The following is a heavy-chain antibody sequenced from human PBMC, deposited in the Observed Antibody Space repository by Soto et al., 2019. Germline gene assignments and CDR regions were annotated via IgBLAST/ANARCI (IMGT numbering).Heavy chain of an antibody. CDR3: ARSYGTLPTDAFDI. V-gene: IGHV3-21*01. Sequence: GGSLRLSCAASGFTFSSYSMNWVRQAPGKGLEWVSSISSSSSYIYYADSVKGRFTISRDNAKNSLYLQMNSLRAEDTAVYYCARSYGTLPTDAFDIWGQGTMVTVSS. D-gene: IGHD5-18*01. CDR2: ISSSSSYI. CDR1: GFTFSSYS. J-gene: IGHJ3*02.